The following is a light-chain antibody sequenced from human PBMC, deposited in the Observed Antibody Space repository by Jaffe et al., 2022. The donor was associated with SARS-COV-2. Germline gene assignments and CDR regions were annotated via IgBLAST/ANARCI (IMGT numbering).Light chain of an antibody. CDR2: NTH. J-gene: IGLJ1*01. CDR1: GSNIGSNT. V-gene: IGLV1-44*01. CDR3: VAWDGSLGGSV. Sequence: QSVLTQPPSASGTPGQRVTISCSGSGSNIGSNTVNWYQHLPGTAPKLLIHNTHQRPSWVPDRFSASKSGTSASLAISGLQSEDEADYYCVAWDGSLGGSVFGTGTKVTVL.